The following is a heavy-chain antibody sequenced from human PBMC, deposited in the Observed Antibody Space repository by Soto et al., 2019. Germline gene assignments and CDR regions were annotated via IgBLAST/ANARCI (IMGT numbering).Heavy chain of an antibody. Sequence: SETLSLTCAVYGGSFSGYYWSWIRQPPGKGLEWIGEINHSGSTNYNPSLKSRVTISVDTSKNQFSLKLSSVTAADTAVYYCARDSSITIFGVVPNGWFDPWGQGTLVTVSS. CDR2: INHSGST. D-gene: IGHD3-3*01. CDR1: GGSFSGYY. V-gene: IGHV4-34*01. CDR3: ARDSSITIFGVVPNGWFDP. J-gene: IGHJ5*02.